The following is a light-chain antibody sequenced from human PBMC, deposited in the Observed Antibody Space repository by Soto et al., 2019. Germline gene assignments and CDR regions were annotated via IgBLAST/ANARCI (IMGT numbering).Light chain of an antibody. J-gene: IGKJ1*01. V-gene: IGKV1-5*03. CDR2: KAS. CDR3: QQYNSYWT. CDR1: QSISSW. Sequence: DIQMNQSPSTLSASVGDRVTITCRASQSISSWLAWYQQKPGKAHKLLIYKASSLERGVPSRFSGSGSGTEFTLTSSSLQADDFATYYCQQYNSYWTFGQGTKVEIK.